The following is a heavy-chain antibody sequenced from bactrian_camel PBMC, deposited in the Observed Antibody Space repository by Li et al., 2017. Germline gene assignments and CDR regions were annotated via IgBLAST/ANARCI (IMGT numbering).Heavy chain of an antibody. Sequence: HVQLVESGGGSVQVGGSLRLSCTASTSEFSEHCMGWFRQAPGKAREGVASSDSDGTINYRDSLKGRFTISYDNAKNTMSLQMNSLKPEDSGMYYCAARDTGLCEIMSAYNYWGQGTQVTVS. CDR1: TSEFSEHC. D-gene: IGHD5*01. V-gene: IGHV3-3*01. CDR2: SSDSDGTI. CDR3: AARDTGLCEIMSAYNY. J-gene: IGHJ4*01.